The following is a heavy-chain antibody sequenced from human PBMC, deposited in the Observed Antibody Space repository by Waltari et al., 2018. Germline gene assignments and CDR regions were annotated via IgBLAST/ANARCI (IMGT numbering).Heavy chain of an antibody. V-gene: IGHV4-39*01. D-gene: IGHD4-17*01. CDR1: DGSISSSNYY. CDR2: IYYGGTT. J-gene: IGHJ4*02. Sequence: QQQLQESGPRLAKLSETLSLTCTVPDGSISSSNYYWGWIRQPPGKGLEWIGSIYYGGTTFYNPSLKSRVTISVDTSKNQFSVKLSSVTAADTAVYYCARTVGDPFPFDYWGQGTLVTVSS. CDR3: ARTVGDPFPFDY.